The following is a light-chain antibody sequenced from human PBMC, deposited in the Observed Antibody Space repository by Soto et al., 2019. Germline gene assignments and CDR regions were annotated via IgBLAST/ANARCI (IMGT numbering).Light chain of an antibody. CDR1: QDINNR. J-gene: IGKJ1*01. CDR2: AAS. CDR3: LQVKNFPRT. Sequence: DIQMTQAPSSVSASVGDRVTITCRASQDINNRVAWVKQRPGRAPKYLIQAASILQSGFPSRFSATGSGTDFTLTIDSLQPEDFATYYCLQVKNFPRTFGQGTKLEIK. V-gene: IGKV1-12*01.